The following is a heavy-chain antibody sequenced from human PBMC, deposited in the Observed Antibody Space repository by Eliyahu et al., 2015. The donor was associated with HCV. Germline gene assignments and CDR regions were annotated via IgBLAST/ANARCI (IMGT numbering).Heavy chain of an antibody. D-gene: IGHD5-18*01. CDR3: AREKVTFNFYYYYGMDV. CDR2: IYYSGST. J-gene: IGHJ6*02. Sequence: QVQLQESGPGLVKPSQTLSLTCTVPGGXISXGGYYWSWIRQHPGKGLEWIGYIYYSGSTYYNPSLKSRVTISVDTSKNQFSLKLSSVTAADTAVYYCAREKVTFNFYYYYGMDVWGQGTTVTVSS. CDR1: GGXISXGGYY. V-gene: IGHV4-31*03.